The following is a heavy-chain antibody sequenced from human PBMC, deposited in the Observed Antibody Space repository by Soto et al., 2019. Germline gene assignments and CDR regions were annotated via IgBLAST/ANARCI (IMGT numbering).Heavy chain of an antibody. J-gene: IGHJ6*02. CDR3: AKVGYISSSFGMDV. V-gene: IGHV3-23*01. Sequence: EVQLLESGGGLVQPGGSLRLSCAASGFTFSSYAMSWVRQAPGKGLEWVSAISGSGGSTYYADSVKGRFTISRDNSKNTLYLQMNSLRAEETAVYYCAKVGYISSSFGMDVWGQGTTVTVSS. CDR1: GFTFSSYA. D-gene: IGHD6-13*01. CDR2: ISGSGGST.